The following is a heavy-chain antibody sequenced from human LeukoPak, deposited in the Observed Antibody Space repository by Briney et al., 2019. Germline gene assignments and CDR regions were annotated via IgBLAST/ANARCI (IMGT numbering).Heavy chain of an antibody. CDR1: GGSISSSSYY. V-gene: IGHV4-39*07. Sequence: PSETLSLTCTVSGGSISSSSYYWGWIRQPPVKGLEWIGSIYYSGSTYYNPSLKSRVIISVDTSKNQFSLKLSSVTAADTAVYYCARGLYYYDSSGRRATKFDYWGQRTLVTVSS. D-gene: IGHD3-22*01. CDR2: IYYSGST. CDR3: ARGLYYYDSSGRRATKFDY. J-gene: IGHJ4*02.